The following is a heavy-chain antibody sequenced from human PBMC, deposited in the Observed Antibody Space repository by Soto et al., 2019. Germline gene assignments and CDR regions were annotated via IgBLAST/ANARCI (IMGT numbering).Heavy chain of an antibody. Sequence: QPGGSLRLSCAASGFTFSSYGMHWVRQAPGKGLEWVAVISYDGSNKYYADSVKGRFTISRDNSKNTLYLQMNSLRAEDTAVYYCAKDPGIAVAGPTNWFDPWGQGTLVTVSS. CDR2: ISYDGSNK. CDR1: GFTFSSYG. D-gene: IGHD6-19*01. V-gene: IGHV3-30*18. CDR3: AKDPGIAVAGPTNWFDP. J-gene: IGHJ5*02.